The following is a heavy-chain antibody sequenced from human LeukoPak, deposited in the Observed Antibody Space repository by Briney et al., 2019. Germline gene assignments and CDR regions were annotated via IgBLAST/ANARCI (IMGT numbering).Heavy chain of an antibody. D-gene: IGHD4-23*01. V-gene: IGHV4-61*02. Sequence: SQTLSLTCTVSGASLSSGSYYWSWIRQPAGKGLEWIGRIYPSGSTDYNPSLKSRVTISVDTSKNQFSLKLSSVTAADTAVYYCARGDEVVTQYYFDYWGQGTLVTVSS. CDR3: ARGDEVVTQYYFDY. J-gene: IGHJ4*02. CDR2: IYPSGST. CDR1: GASLSSGSYY.